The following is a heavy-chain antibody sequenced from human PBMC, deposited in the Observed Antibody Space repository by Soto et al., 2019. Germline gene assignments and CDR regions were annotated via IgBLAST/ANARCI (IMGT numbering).Heavy chain of an antibody. CDR3: ATGGYDSSGWHFDAFDI. CDR1: GYPFSSYG. CDR2: ISAYNGNT. J-gene: IGHJ3*02. Sequence: ASVKVSCKASGYPFSSYGITWVRQAPGQGLEWMGWISAYNGNTNYAQKLQDGVTMTEDTSTDTAYMELSSLRSEDTAVYYCATGGYDSSGWHFDAFDIWGQGTMVTVSS. V-gene: IGHV1-18*01. D-gene: IGHD6-19*01.